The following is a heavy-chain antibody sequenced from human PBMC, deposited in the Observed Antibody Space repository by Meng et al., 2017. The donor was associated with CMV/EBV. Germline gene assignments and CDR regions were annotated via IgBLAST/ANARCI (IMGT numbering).Heavy chain of an antibody. Sequence: GESLKISCTAPGFTFGDYAMSWVRQAPGKGLEWVGFIRSKAYGGTTEYASSVKGRFTISRDDSKSIAYLQMNSLKTEDTAVYYCTSATVTTYYYYYYGMDVWGQGTTVTVS. CDR1: GFTFGDYA. D-gene: IGHD4-11*01. V-gene: IGHV3-49*04. J-gene: IGHJ6*02. CDR3: TSATVTTYYYYYYGMDV. CDR2: IRSKAYGGTT.